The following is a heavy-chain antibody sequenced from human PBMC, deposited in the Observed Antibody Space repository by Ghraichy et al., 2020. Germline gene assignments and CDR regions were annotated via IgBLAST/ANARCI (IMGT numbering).Heavy chain of an antibody. J-gene: IGHJ6*02. CDR1: GDSVSSNSAA. D-gene: IGHD1-1*01. V-gene: IGHV6-1*01. Sequence: SETLSRTCAISGDSVSSNSAAWNWIRQSPSRGLEWLGRTYYRSKFYNDYALSVKSRITINPDTSKNQVSLHLNSVTPEDTAVYYCARDRDNWKDDTYYYYGMDVWGQGTTVTVSS. CDR3: ARDRDNWKDDTYYYYGMDV. CDR2: TYYRSKFYN.